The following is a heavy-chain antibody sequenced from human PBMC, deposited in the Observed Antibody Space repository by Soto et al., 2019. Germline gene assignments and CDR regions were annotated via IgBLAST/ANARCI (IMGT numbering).Heavy chain of an antibody. CDR2: IIPIFGTA. D-gene: IGHD6-13*01. J-gene: IGHJ2*01. CDR1: GGTFSSYA. CDR3: ARVRRQQLSIWYFDL. Sequence: QVQLVQSGAEVKKPGSSVKVSCKASGGTFSSYAISWVRQAPGQGLEWMGGIIPIFGTANYAQKFQGRVMITADESTRNEYMELSSLRSEDTAVYYCARVRRQQLSIWYFDLWGRGTLVTVSS. V-gene: IGHV1-69*01.